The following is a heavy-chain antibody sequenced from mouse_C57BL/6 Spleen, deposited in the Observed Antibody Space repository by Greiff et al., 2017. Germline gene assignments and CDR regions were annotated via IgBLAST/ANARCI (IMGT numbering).Heavy chain of an antibody. CDR1: GYTFTDYY. D-gene: IGHD4-1*01. J-gene: IGHJ2*01. V-gene: IGHV1-26*01. CDR2: INPNNGGT. CDR3: ARGLGPLFVY. Sequence: VQLKQSGPELVKPGASVKISCKASGYTFTDYYMNWVKQSHGKSLEWIGDINPNNGGTSYNQKFKGKATLTVDKSSSTAYMELRSLTSEDSAVYYCARGLGPLFVYWGQGTTLTVSS.